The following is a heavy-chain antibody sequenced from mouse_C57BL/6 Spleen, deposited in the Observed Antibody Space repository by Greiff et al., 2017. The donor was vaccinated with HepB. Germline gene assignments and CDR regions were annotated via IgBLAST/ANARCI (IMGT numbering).Heavy chain of an antibody. V-gene: IGHV10-1*01. CDR2: IRSKSNNYAT. Sequence: EVMLVESGGGLVQPKGSLKLSCAASGFSFNTYAMNWVRQAPGKGLEWVARIRSKSNNYATYYADSVKDRFTISRDDSESMLYLQMNNLKTEDTAMYYCVRQASSGWFAYWGQGTLVTVSA. CDR1: GFSFNTYA. D-gene: IGHD3-2*02. CDR3: VRQASSGWFAY. J-gene: IGHJ3*01.